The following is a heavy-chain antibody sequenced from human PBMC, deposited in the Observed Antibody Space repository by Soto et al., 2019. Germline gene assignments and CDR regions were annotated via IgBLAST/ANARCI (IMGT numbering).Heavy chain of an antibody. CDR3: ARDLFGELPI. Sequence: GASVKVSCKASGFTFTTSGITWVRQAPGQGLEWMGWFNLYNGDTNYAQKFQGRVTMTTDASTTTAYMELRSLRSDDTAMYYCARDLFGELPIWGQGTRVTVSS. J-gene: IGHJ4*02. CDR1: GFTFTTSG. D-gene: IGHD3-10*01. V-gene: IGHV1-18*01. CDR2: FNLYNGDT.